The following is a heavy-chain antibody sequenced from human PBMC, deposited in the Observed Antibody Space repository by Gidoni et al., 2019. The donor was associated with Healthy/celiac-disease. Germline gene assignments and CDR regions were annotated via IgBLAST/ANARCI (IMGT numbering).Heavy chain of an antibody. CDR2: ISGSGGST. J-gene: IGHJ4*02. CDR3: AKDQGYYDSSAFDY. V-gene: IGHV3-23*01. CDR1: GFTFSSYA. D-gene: IGHD3-22*01. Sequence: EVQLLEYGGGLVQPGGSLRLSCAASGFTFSSYAMGWVRQAPGKGLEWVSAISGSGGSTYYADSVKGRFTISRDNSKNTLYLQMNSLRAEDTAVYYCAKDQGYYDSSAFDYWGQGTLVTVSS.